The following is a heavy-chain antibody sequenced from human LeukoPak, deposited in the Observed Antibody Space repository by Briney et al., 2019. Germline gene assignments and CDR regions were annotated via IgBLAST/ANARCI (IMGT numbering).Heavy chain of an antibody. CDR3: ARDITIFGVVAFDY. D-gene: IGHD3-3*01. Sequence: SETLSLTCTVSGGSISSYYWSWIRQPPGKGLEWIGYIYYSGSTNYNPSLKSRVTISVDTSKNQFSLKLSSVTAADTAVYYCARDITIFGVVAFDYWGQGTLVTVSS. J-gene: IGHJ4*02. CDR2: IYYSGST. V-gene: IGHV4-59*01. CDR1: GGSISSYY.